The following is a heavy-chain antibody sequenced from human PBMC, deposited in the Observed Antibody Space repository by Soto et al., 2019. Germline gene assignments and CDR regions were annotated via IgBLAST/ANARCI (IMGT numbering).Heavy chain of an antibody. D-gene: IGHD2-21*02. CDR3: ARGGHVVVVTAALDY. Sequence: QVQLMQSGAEVKKPGASGKVSCKASGDTFTDYYIHWVRQPPEQGFEWMGTVNPSGGHTTYAQHFLGRVTMTRDTSTSTLYMELTSLTSDDTAIYYCARGGHVVVVTAALDYWGQGTLVTVSS. V-gene: IGHV1-46*01. CDR2: VNPSGGHT. CDR1: GDTFTDYY. J-gene: IGHJ4*02.